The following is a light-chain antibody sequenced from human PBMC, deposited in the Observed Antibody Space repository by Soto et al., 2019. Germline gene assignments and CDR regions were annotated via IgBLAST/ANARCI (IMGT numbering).Light chain of an antibody. J-gene: IGKJ1*01. V-gene: IGKV3-15*01. CDR3: QHYENWPTRT. Sequence: EIVITQSPATLSVSPGERANLSCRASQSISTNLAWYQRRPVQAHRLIIYGASTRATGISVRFSGSGSGTEFTLTISSLQSQDFAVYYGQHYENWPTRTFGQGTKVDIK. CDR2: GAS. CDR1: QSISTN.